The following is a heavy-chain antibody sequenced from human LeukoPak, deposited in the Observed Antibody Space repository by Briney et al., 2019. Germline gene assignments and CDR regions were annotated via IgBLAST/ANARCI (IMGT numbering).Heavy chain of an antibody. CDR3: ARVVAAAEGEYYYMDV. Sequence: SETLSLTCTVSGGSISSYYWSWIRQPAGKGLEWIGRIYTSGSTNYNPSLKSRVTMSVDTSKNQFSLKLSSVTAADTAVYYCARVVAAAEGEYYYMDVRGKGTTVTVS. CDR1: GGSISSYY. CDR2: IYTSGST. V-gene: IGHV4-4*07. J-gene: IGHJ6*03. D-gene: IGHD6-13*01.